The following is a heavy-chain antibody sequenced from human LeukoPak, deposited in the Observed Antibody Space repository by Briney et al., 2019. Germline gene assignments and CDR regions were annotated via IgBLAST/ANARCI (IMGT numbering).Heavy chain of an antibody. D-gene: IGHD2-8*01. Sequence: ASVKVSCKASGYSFTSYGISWVRQAPGQGLEWMGWISTYNANTNYALKLQGRVTLTTDTSTSTAYMELKSLRSDDTAVYYCAREECSIGVCYPSGYWGQGTLVTVSS. CDR1: GYSFTSYG. CDR2: ISTYNANT. CDR3: AREECSIGVCYPSGY. V-gene: IGHV1-18*01. J-gene: IGHJ4*02.